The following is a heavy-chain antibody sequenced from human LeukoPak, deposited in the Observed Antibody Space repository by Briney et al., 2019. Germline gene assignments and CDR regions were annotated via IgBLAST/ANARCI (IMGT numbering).Heavy chain of an antibody. Sequence: PSETLSLTCAVYGGSFSGYYWSWIRQPPGKGLEWIGEINHSGSTNYNPSLKGRVTISVDTSKNQFSLKLSSVTAADTAVYYCARAPRMVREDYWGQGTLVTVSS. J-gene: IGHJ4*02. CDR2: INHSGST. D-gene: IGHD3-10*01. CDR3: ARAPRMVREDY. CDR1: GGSFSGYY. V-gene: IGHV4-34*01.